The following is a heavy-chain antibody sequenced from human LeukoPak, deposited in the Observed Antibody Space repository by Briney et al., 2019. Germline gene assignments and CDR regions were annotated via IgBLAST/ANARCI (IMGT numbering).Heavy chain of an antibody. CDR3: AKTPLWFGDPYYFDY. V-gene: IGHV3-23*01. CDR2: ISPSGDIK. CDR1: GFTFSRHG. J-gene: IGHJ4*02. D-gene: IGHD3-10*01. Sequence: PGGSLRLSCVASGFTFSRHGMNWVRQAPGKGLEWVSGISPSGDIKYYVDSVKGRFTVSRDNSKNTLYLQMNSLRAEDTAVYYCAKTPLWFGDPYYFDYWGQGTLVTVSS.